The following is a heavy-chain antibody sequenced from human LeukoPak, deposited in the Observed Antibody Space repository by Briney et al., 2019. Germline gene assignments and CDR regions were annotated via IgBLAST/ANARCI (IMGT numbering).Heavy chain of an antibody. CDR2: IHYSGST. CDR3: ARYFYGDATQVDY. J-gene: IGHJ4*02. CDR1: GDSIRSYY. Sequence: SETLSLTCTVSGDSIRSYYWSWIRQPPGKGLEWIRNIHYSGSTKYNPSLKSRVTISVDTSKNQFSLRVTSLTAADTAVYYCARYFYGDATQVDYWGQGTLVTVSS. V-gene: IGHV4-59*12. D-gene: IGHD4-17*01.